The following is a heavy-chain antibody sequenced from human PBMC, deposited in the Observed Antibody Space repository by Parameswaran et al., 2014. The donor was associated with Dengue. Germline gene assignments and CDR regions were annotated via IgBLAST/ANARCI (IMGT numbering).Heavy chain of an antibody. Sequence: WVRQAPGQGLEWMGRINPNSGGTNYAQKFQGRVTMTRDTSISTAYMELSRLRSDDTAVYYCARDREAVAVDWGQGTLVTVSS. J-gene: IGHJ4*02. D-gene: IGHD6-19*01. V-gene: IGHV1-2*06. CDR3: ARDREAVAVD. CDR2: INPNSGGT.